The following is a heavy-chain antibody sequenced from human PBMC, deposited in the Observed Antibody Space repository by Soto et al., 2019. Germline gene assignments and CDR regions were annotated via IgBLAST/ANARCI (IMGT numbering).Heavy chain of an antibody. CDR1: GGSVSSGSYY. D-gene: IGHD2-2*02. Sequence: SETLSLTCTVSGGSVSSGSYYWSWIRQPPGKGLEWIGYIYYSGITNYSPYLKSRVTISVDTSKNQFSLKLSSVTAADTAVYYCARDRCSSTSCYTGYYYGMDVWGQGTTVTVSS. J-gene: IGHJ6*02. CDR3: ARDRCSSTSCYTGYYYGMDV. CDR2: IYYSGIT. V-gene: IGHV4-61*01.